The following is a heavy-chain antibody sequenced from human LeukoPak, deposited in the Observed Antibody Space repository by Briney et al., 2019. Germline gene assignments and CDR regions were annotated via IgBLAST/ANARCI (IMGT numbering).Heavy chain of an antibody. D-gene: IGHD3-9*01. J-gene: IGHJ4*02. V-gene: IGHV3-53*01. CDR2: IYQDGST. CDR3: ARALEYYDLLTGYYNVGYSVY. Sequence: GGSLRLSCASSGVIVSSNYMNWVRQAPGKGLEWVSVIYQDGSTYYADSVNSRFSISLEPSNNNPFLQINSLRVEDTAVYYCARALEYYDLLTGYYNVGYSVYWGQGTLVTVSS. CDR1: GVIVSSNY.